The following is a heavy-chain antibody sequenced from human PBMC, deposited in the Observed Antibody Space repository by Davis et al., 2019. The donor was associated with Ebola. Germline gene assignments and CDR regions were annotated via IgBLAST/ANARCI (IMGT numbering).Heavy chain of an antibody. CDR3: ARGGGSNYWFDP. CDR2: INAGNGNT. Sequence: ASVKVSCKASGYIFTSYAIHWVRQAPGQRLEWMGWINAGNGNTKYSRNFQGRVTITRDTSASTAYMELSSLRSEDTAVYYCARGGGSNYWFDPWGQGTLVTVSS. D-gene: IGHD3-16*01. CDR1: GYIFTSYA. J-gene: IGHJ5*02. V-gene: IGHV1-3*01.